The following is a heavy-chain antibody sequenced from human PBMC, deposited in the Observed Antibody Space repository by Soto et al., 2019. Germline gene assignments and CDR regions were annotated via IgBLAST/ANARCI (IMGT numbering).Heavy chain of an antibody. V-gene: IGHV2-26*01. CDR3: ARSYGPNTKFDY. CDR2: IFPNDEK. D-gene: IGHD5-18*01. Sequence: QVTLKESGPVLVKPTETLTLTCTVSGFSLSNARMGVSWIRQPPGKALEWLAHIFPNDEKSYSTSLKSRLTISKDTSKSQVVLTMTNMDPVDTATYYCARSYGPNTKFDYWGQGTLVTVSS. CDR1: GFSLSNARMG. J-gene: IGHJ4*02.